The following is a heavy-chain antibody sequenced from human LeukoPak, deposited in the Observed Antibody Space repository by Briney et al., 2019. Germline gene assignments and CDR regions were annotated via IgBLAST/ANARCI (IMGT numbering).Heavy chain of an antibody. CDR1: GFSFSSFG. J-gene: IGHJ4*02. D-gene: IGHD5-18*01. CDR3: ARFREYTYGPFDS. V-gene: IGHV3-30*04. Sequence: SGKSLRLSCAASGFSFSSFGMNWVRQAPGKGLEWVAVLSHDGRNKSYADSVKGRFIISRDNSKKTLYLQMNSLRGEDTAAYYCARFREYTYGPFDSWGQGTLVTVSS. CDR2: LSHDGRNK.